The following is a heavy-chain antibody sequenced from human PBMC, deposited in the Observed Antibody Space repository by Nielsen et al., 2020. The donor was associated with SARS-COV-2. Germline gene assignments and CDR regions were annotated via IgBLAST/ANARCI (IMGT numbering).Heavy chain of an antibody. Sequence: GESLKISCKGSGYSFTSYWISWVRQMPGKGLEWMGRIDPSDSYTNYSPSFQGHVTISADKSISTAYLQWSSLKASDTAMYYCAVQDYHDSSGYSIDYWGQGTLVTVSS. J-gene: IGHJ4*02. D-gene: IGHD3-22*01. CDR2: IDPSDSYT. V-gene: IGHV5-10-1*01. CDR3: AVQDYHDSSGYSIDY. CDR1: GYSFTSYW.